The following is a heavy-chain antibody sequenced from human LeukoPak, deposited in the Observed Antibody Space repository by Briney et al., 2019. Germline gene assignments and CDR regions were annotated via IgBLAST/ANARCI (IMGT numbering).Heavy chain of an antibody. CDR3: ARDSTYNWNYEPEYFQH. CDR2: ISGSGGST. J-gene: IGHJ1*01. CDR1: GFTFSSYA. D-gene: IGHD1-7*01. Sequence: GGSLRLSCAASGFTFSSYAMSWVRQAPGKGLEWVSAISGSGGSTYYADSVKGRFTISRDNSKNTLYLQMNSLRAEDTAVYYCARDSTYNWNYEPEYFQHWGQGTLVTVSS. V-gene: IGHV3-23*01.